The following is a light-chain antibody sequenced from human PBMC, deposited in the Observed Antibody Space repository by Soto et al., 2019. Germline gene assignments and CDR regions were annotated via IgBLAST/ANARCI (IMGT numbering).Light chain of an antibody. CDR3: QQYGRYRT. CDR2: KAS. CDR1: QSTSTW. V-gene: IGKV1-5*03. J-gene: IGKJ1*01. Sequence: DIPMTQSPSTLSASVGDRGTITCRASQSTSTWLAWYQHKPGKAPNLLIYKASSLESGVPSRFSGSGSGTEFTLTLSSLQPDDVATYYCQQYGRYRTFGQGTKVEFK.